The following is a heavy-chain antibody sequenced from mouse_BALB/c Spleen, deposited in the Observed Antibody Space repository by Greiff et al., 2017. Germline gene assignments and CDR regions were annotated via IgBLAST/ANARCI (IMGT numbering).Heavy chain of an antibody. Sequence: EVMLVESGGGLVKPGGSLKLSCAASGFTFSDYYMYWVRQTPEKRLEWVATISDGGSYTYYPDSVKGRFTISRDNAKNNLYLQMSSLKSEDTAMYCCARETARATADYWGQGTSVTVAS. V-gene: IGHV5-4*02. CDR2: ISDGGSYT. CDR3: ARETARATADY. D-gene: IGHD3-2*01. CDR1: GFTFSDYY. J-gene: IGHJ4*01.